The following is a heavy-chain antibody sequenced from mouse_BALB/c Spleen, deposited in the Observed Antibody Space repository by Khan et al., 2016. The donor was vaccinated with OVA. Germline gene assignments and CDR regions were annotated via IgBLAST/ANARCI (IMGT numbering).Heavy chain of an antibody. J-gene: IGHJ3*01. D-gene: IGHD2-3*01. CDR2: IDPENGNT. Sequence: VQLKQSGAELVRPGALVKLSCKASGFNIKDYYIHWVKQRPEQGLEWIGWIDPENGNTIHDPKFLGKASITADTSSNTAYLQLSSLTSEDTAVYYCARDGYSPWFAYWGQGTLVTVSA. CDR1: GFNIKDYY. CDR3: ARDGYSPWFAY. V-gene: IGHV14-1*02.